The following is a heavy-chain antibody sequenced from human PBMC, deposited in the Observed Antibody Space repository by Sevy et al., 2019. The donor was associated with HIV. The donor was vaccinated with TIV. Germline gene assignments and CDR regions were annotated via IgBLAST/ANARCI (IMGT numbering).Heavy chain of an antibody. CDR2: ISGSGGST. J-gene: IGHJ4*02. CDR1: GFTFSSYA. Sequence: GGSLRLSCAASGFTFSSYAMSWVRQAPGKGLEWVSAISGSGGSTYYADSVKGRFTISRDNSKNTLYLQMNSLRAEDTAVYYCAKGGSWRIAVAGRGHFDYWGQGTLVTVSP. D-gene: IGHD6-19*01. CDR3: AKGGSWRIAVAGRGHFDY. V-gene: IGHV3-23*01.